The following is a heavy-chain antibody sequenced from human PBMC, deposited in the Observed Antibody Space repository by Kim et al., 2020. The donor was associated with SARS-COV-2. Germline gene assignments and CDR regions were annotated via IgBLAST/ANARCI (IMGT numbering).Heavy chain of an antibody. CDR2: IYYSGRT. V-gene: IGHV4-30-4*01. CDR3: ASNRFTLRYFDWLLGYYFDS. Sequence: SETLSLTCTVSGGSISSGDYYWSWIRQPPGKGLEWIGYIYYSGRTYYNPSLKSRVTISVDTSKNQFSLKLSSVTAAVTAVYYCASNRFTLRYFDWLLGYYFDSWGQGTLVTVSS. D-gene: IGHD3-9*01. CDR1: GGSISSGDYY. J-gene: IGHJ4*02.